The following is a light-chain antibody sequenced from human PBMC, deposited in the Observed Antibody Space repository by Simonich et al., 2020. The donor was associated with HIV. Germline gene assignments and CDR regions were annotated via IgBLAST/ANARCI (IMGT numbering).Light chain of an antibody. Sequence: DIVMTQSPNSLAVSLGERATINCKSSQSILKRSNNQNYLAWYQQKAGQPPKLLIAWASTRESGVPDRFSGSGSGTDFTLTISSLQAEDVAVYYCQQYYTTPLTFGGGTKVEIK. CDR1: QSILKRSNNQNY. CDR2: WAS. J-gene: IGKJ4*01. CDR3: QQYYTTPLT. V-gene: IGKV4-1*01.